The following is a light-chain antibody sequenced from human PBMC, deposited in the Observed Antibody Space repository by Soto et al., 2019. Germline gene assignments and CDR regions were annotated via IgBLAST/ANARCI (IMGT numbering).Light chain of an antibody. CDR1: QRISSY. CDR3: QQTYDTPRT. V-gene: IGKV1-39*01. CDR2: AAC. Sequence: DIQMTQSPSSLSASVGDRVTITCRASQRISSYINWYQQKLGKAPKLLIYAACSLESGVPSRFMGSGSGTDFTLTISILQPEDFATYYFQQTYDTPRTFGQGTKLEI. J-gene: IGKJ2*01.